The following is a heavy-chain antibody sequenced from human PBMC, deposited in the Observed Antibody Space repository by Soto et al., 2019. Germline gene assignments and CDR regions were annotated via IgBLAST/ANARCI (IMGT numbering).Heavy chain of an antibody. D-gene: IGHD3-10*01. Sequence: SETLSLTCAVYGGSFSGYYWSWIRQPPGKGLEWIGEINHSGSTNYNPSLKSRVTISVDTSKNQFSLKLSSVTAADTAVYYCARGQGSGSYYNPYFDYWGQGTLVTVSS. CDR3: ARGQGSGSYYNPYFDY. V-gene: IGHV4-34*01. CDR1: GGSFSGYY. CDR2: INHSGST. J-gene: IGHJ4*02.